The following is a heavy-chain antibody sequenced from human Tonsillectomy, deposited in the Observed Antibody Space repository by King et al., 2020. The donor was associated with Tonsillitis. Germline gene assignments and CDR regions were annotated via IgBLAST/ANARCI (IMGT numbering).Heavy chain of an antibody. Sequence: VQLVESGGGVVQPGRSLRLSCAASGFTFSSYGMHWVRQAPGKGLEWVAVISYDGSNKYYADSVKGRFTISRDNSKNTLYLRMNSLRAEDTAVYYCAKCPTKFYDSSGYWFGTWYFDLWGRGTLVTVSS. D-gene: IGHD3-22*01. V-gene: IGHV3-30*18. J-gene: IGHJ2*01. CDR3: AKCPTKFYDSSGYWFGTWYFDL. CDR1: GFTFSSYG. CDR2: ISYDGSNK.